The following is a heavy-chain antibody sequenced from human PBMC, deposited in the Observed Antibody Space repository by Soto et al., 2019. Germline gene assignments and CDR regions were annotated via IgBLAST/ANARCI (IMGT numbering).Heavy chain of an antibody. Sequence: EVQLLESGGGLVQPGGSLRLSCAASGFRFSSYAMSWVRQAPGKGLEWVSAISGSSITTYYADSVKGRFTISRDNSKDMLYLQMNSLRVEDTAVYYCAKGHRLSSACYGICYYYYYDMDVWGQGTTVTVSS. J-gene: IGHJ6*02. CDR3: AKGHRLSSACYGICYYYYYDMDV. D-gene: IGHD2-2*01. CDR2: ISGSSITT. V-gene: IGHV3-23*01. CDR1: GFRFSSYA.